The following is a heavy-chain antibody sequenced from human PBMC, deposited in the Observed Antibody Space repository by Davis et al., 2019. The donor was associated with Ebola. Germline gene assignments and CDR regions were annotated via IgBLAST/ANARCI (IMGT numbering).Heavy chain of an antibody. CDR2: IKPITGGT. D-gene: IGHD3-22*01. CDR1: GYRFTSYY. J-gene: IGHJ3*02. V-gene: IGHV1-46*01. CDR3: AREGGRYYDSSGYVFDI. Sequence: ASVKVSCKASGYRFTSYYMHWVRQAPGQGLEWMGIIKPITGGTSYAQNFQVRANMTRDTSTSTVYMELSSLRSEDTAVYYCAREGGRYYDSSGYVFDIWGQGTMVKVSS.